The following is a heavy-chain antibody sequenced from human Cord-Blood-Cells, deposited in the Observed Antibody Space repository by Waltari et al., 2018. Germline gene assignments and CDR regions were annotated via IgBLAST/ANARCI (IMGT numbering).Heavy chain of an antibody. Sequence: QLQLQASGPGLVKPSETLSLTRTVSGGSISSSSYYWGWIRQPPGKGLEWIGSIYYSGSTYYNPSLKSRVTISVDTSKNQFSLKLSSVTAADTAVYYCARLYGDYGAFDIWGQGTMVTVSS. D-gene: IGHD4-17*01. J-gene: IGHJ3*02. CDR1: GGSISSSSYY. CDR3: ARLYGDYGAFDI. V-gene: IGHV4-39*07. CDR2: IYYSGST.